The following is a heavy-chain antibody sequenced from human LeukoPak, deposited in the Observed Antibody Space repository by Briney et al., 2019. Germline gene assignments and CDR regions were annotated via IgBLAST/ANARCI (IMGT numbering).Heavy chain of an antibody. CDR3: ARGGVPAAMLHY. Sequence: GESLKISCMGSGYSFTKYWIGWVRQMPGKGLEWMGIIYPGEFDIRYSPSFQGQVTISADKSISTAYLQWSSLKASDTAMYYCARGGVPAAMLHYWGQGTLVTVSS. V-gene: IGHV5-51*01. CDR2: IYPGEFDI. CDR1: GYSFTKYW. J-gene: IGHJ4*02. D-gene: IGHD2-2*01.